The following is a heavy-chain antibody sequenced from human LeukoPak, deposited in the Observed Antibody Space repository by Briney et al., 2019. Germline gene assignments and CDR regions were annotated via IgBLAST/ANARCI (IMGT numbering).Heavy chain of an antibody. V-gene: IGHV3-11*01. CDR1: GFTFSDYY. J-gene: IGHJ4*01. D-gene: IGHD6-19*01. CDR2: ISSSGSTI. CDR3: ARVGARPSYSSGWFDY. Sequence: GGSLRLSCAGSGFTFSDYYMSWIRQAPGKGLEWVSYISSSGSTIYYADSVKGRFTISRDNAKNSLYLQMNSLRAEDTAVYYCARVGARPSYSSGWFDYWGQGTLVTVSS.